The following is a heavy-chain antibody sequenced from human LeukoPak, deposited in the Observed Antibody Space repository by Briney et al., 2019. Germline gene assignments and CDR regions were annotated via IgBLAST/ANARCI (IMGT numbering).Heavy chain of an antibody. D-gene: IGHD3-16*01. J-gene: IGHJ4*02. CDR3: ARLTPPFDY. Sequence: GGSLRLSCAASGFTFSSYWMHWFRQAPGNGLLWVARINSDGSSTNYADSVKGRFTISRDNAKNTLYLQMNSLRAEDTAVYYCARLTPPFDYWGRGTLVTVSS. CDR1: GFTFSSYW. V-gene: IGHV3-74*01. CDR2: INSDGSST.